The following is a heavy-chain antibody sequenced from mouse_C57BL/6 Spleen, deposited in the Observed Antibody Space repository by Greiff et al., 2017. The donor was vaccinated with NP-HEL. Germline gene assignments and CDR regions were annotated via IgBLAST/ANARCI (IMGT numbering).Heavy chain of an antibody. CDR1: GYTFTDYY. V-gene: IGHV1-26*01. Sequence: EVQLQQSGPELVKPGASVKISCKASGYTFTDYYMNWVKQSHGKSLEWIGDINPNNGGTRYNQKFKGKATLTVDKSSSTAYMELRSLTSEDSAVYYCAIYYDYPFAYWGQGTLVTVSA. CDR2: INPNNGGT. CDR3: AIYYDYPFAY. D-gene: IGHD2-4*01. J-gene: IGHJ3*01.